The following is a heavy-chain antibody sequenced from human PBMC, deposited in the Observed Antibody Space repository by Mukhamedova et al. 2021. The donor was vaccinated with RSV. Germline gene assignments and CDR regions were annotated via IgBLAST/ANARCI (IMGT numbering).Heavy chain of an antibody. CDR2: T. J-gene: IGHJ6*02. CDR3: ARVGPGYYYYYYGMDV. V-gene: IGHV1-3*01. Sequence: TKYSQKIQGRVTITRDTSASTAYMELSSLRSEDTAVYYCARVGPGYYYYYYGMDVWGQGTTVTVSS.